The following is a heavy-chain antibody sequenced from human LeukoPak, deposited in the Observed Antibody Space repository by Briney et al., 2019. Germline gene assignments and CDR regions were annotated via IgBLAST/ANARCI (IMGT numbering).Heavy chain of an antibody. CDR2: MNPNSGNT. CDR1: GYTFTSCD. CDR3: ARHCRGGNCYPGTLDY. Sequence: GASVKVSCKSSGYTFTSCDINWVRHATGQGLEWMGWMNPNSGNTGYAQQFQGRVTITRITSISTAYMELRSLTSEDTAVYYCARHCRGGNCYPGTLDYWGQGTLVTVSS. J-gene: IGHJ4*02. V-gene: IGHV1-8*03. D-gene: IGHD2-15*01.